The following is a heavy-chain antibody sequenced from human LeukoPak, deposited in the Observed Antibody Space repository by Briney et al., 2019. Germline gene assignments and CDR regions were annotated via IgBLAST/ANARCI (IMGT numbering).Heavy chain of an antibody. CDR2: ISGSGGST. J-gene: IGHJ4*02. CDR3: AKDLEGWLPSVRFDY. V-gene: IGHV3-23*01. D-gene: IGHD5-24*01. CDR1: GFTFDDYA. Sequence: GRSLRLSCAASGFTFDDYAMHWVRQAPGKGLEWVSAISGSGGSTYYADSVKGRFTISRDNSKNTLYLQMNSLRAEDTAVYYCAKDLEGWLPSVRFDYWGQGTLVTVSS.